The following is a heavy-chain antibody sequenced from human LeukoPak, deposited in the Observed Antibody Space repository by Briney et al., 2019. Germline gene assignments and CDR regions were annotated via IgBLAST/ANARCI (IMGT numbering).Heavy chain of an antibody. CDR2: IIPILGIA. Sequence: SVKVSCKASGGTFSSYAISWVRQAPGQGLEWMGRIIPILGIANYAQKFQGRVTITADKSTSTAYMELSSLRSEDTAVYYCAREGSSSADFDYWGQGTLVTVSS. D-gene: IGHD6-19*01. CDR3: AREGSSSADFDY. V-gene: IGHV1-69*04. J-gene: IGHJ4*02. CDR1: GGTFSSYA.